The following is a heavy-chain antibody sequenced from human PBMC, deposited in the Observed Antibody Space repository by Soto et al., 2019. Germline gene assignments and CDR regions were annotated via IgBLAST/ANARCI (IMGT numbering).Heavy chain of an antibody. CDR2: INCSGST. J-gene: IGHJ4*02. D-gene: IGHD3-22*01. Sequence: PPGKGLEWIGYINCSGSTSYNPSLKGRVAISVDTSKKQFSLKVSSVTAADTDVYYCAREGDTRGYYYLDYAGLLTRVSV. CDR3: AREGDTRGYYYLDY. V-gene: IGHV4-59*01.